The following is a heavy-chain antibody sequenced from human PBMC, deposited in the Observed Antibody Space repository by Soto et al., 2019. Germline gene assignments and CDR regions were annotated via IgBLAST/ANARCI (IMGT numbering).Heavy chain of an antibody. J-gene: IGHJ4*02. V-gene: IGHV2-5*02. CDR1: GFSLSTTGVG. D-gene: IGHD4-17*01. CDR2: IYWDDDK. Sequence: QITLKESGPTLVKPTQTLTLTCTFSGFSLSTTGVGVGWIRQPPGKALEWLALIYWDDDKRYSPSLKSRLTITKDSSKNQVVLTMTNMDPLDTATYYCAHSDYIRPLDSWGQGTLVTVSS. CDR3: AHSDYIRPLDS.